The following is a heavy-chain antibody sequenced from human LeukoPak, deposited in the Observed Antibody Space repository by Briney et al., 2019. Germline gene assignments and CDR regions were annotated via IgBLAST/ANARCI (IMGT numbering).Heavy chain of an antibody. CDR2: IYYSGST. J-gene: IGHJ6*02. Sequence: PSETLSLTCTVSGGSISSSNHYWGWIRQPPGKGLEWIGSIYYSGSTYYNPSLQSRVTISVDTSKNQFSLRLSSVTAADTAVYYCARRISAMYSSGWYSGMDVWGQGTTVTVSS. CDR1: GGSISSSNHY. CDR3: ARRISAMYSSGWYSGMDV. V-gene: IGHV4-39*01. D-gene: IGHD6-19*01.